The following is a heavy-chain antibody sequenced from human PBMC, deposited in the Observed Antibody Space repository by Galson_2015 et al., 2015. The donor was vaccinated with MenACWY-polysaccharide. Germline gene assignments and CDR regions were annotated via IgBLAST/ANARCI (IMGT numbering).Heavy chain of an antibody. CDR3: AKDIRIVYSNYQFDS. Sequence: LSCAASGFIFNNYDMSWVRQAPGKGLEWVSGVSGTGHSTYYADSVKGRFTISRDNSKNTLYLEMKSLRAEDTATYYCAKDIRIVYSNYQFDSWGQGTLVTVSS. CDR1: GFIFNNYD. V-gene: IGHV3-23*01. CDR2: VSGTGHST. J-gene: IGHJ4*02. D-gene: IGHD4-11*01.